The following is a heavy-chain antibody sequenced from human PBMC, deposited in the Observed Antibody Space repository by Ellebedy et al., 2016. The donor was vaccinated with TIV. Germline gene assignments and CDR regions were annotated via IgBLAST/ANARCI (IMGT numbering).Heavy chain of an antibody. CDR3: VRDGAYGDYSPGYYGMDV. J-gene: IGHJ6*02. Sequence: GESLKISCAASGFTFNSYWMSWVRQAPGKGLEWVANINQDGRRIYYVDSVKGRFTISRDNAKNSVYLRMNPLRVEDTAVYHCVRDGAYGDYSPGYYGMDVWGQGTTVTVSS. CDR1: GFTFNSYW. CDR2: INQDGRRI. D-gene: IGHD3-22*01. V-gene: IGHV3-7*03.